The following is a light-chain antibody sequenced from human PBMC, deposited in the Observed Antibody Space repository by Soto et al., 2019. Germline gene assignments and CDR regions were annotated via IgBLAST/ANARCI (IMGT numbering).Light chain of an antibody. CDR2: GAS. CDR3: QHFGGTTFT. J-gene: IGKJ5*01. V-gene: IGKV3-20*01. Sequence: EIVLTQSPGTLSLSAGERATLSCRASQSVSSSYIAWYQQRPGQTPSLLIYGASTRATGIPDRFSGSGSGTHVTLTISRLEPGDFAVYYCQHFGGTTFTFGQGTRLEIK. CDR1: QSVSSSY.